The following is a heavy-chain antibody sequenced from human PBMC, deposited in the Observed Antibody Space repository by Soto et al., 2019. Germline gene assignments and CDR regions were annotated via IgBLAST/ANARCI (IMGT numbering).Heavy chain of an antibody. D-gene: IGHD2-8*01. J-gene: IGHJ3*02. CDR3: ARDLGVLMAFDI. CDR2: IWYDGSNK. CDR1: GFTFSSYG. Sequence: VQLVESGGGVVQPGRSLRLSCAASGFTFSSYGMHWVRQAPGKGLGWVAVIWYDGSNKYYADSVKGRFTTSRDNSKNTLYLQMNSLRAEDTAVYYCARDLGVLMAFDIWGQGTMVTVSS. V-gene: IGHV3-33*01.